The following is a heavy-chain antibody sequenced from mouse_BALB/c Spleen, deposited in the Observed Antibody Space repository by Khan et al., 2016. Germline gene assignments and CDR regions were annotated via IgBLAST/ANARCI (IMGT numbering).Heavy chain of an antibody. CDR3: AREDQDFDAWFAS. J-gene: IGHJ3*01. CDR1: GFSLTNSG. V-gene: IGHV2-9*02. CDR2: IWAGGST. Sequence: QVQLKESGPGLVAPSQSLSITCTVSGFSLTNSGVHWVRQPPRKGLDWLGVIWAGGSTDYNSALMSRLSIPRDTTQNQVFLKMNSLQTDDTAMYXCAREDQDFDAWFASWGQGTLVTVSA.